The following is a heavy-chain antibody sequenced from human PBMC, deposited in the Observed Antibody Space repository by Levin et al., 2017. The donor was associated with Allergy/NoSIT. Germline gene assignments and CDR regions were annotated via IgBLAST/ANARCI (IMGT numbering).Heavy chain of an antibody. J-gene: IGHJ4*02. D-gene: IGHD3-3*01. V-gene: IGHV3-74*01. CDR3: ARDRPEGLYDFWSGYYTPIFDY. CDR2: INSDGSST. Sequence: PGGSLRLSCAASGFTFSSYWMHWVRQAPGKGLVWVSRINSDGSSTSYADSVKGRFTISRDNAKNTLYLQMNSLRAEDTAVYYCARDRPEGLYDFWSGYYTPIFDYWGQGTLVTVSS. CDR1: GFTFSSYW.